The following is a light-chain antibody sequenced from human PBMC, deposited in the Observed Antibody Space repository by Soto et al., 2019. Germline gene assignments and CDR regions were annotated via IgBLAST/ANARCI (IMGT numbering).Light chain of an antibody. Sequence: DTQMTQSPSTLSASVGDRVTITCRASQSLNIWLAWYQQKPGRAPKLLIYQASTLASGVPARFSGSGSGSEFTLTISSLQPDDFATYYCLQDYNFPRTFGQGTRVDIK. CDR2: QAS. J-gene: IGKJ1*01. V-gene: IGKV1-5*03. CDR3: LQDYNFPRT. CDR1: QSLNIW.